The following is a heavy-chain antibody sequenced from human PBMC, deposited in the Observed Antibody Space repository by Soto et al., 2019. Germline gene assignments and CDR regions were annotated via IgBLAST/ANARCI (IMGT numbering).Heavy chain of an antibody. CDR3: VWFLLVPYGYGMDG. D-gene: IGHD2-2*01. CDR2: INSDGSRT. J-gene: IGHJ6*02. V-gene: IGHV3-74*01. Sequence: GGSLRLSCVASGFTFSSNWMYWVRQAPGKGLVWVSRINSDGSRTTYADSVKGRFTISRDNAENTLYLQMNSLRVEDTAVYYCVWFLLVPYGYGMDGWGPGITVTVFS. CDR1: GFTFSSNW.